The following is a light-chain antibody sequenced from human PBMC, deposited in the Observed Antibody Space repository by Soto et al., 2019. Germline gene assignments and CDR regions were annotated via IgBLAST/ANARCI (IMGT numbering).Light chain of an antibody. Sequence: QAVVTQPPSVSGAPGQRVTISCTGNSSNLGAGYDVHWYQQLPGAAPKLVIFGNRNRPSGIPERFSGSKSGTSASLAITGLQAEDEADYYCQAYDYSLTASVFGGGTQLTVL. CDR3: QAYDYSLTASV. J-gene: IGLJ3*02. CDR2: GNR. V-gene: IGLV1-40*01. CDR1: SSNLGAGYD.